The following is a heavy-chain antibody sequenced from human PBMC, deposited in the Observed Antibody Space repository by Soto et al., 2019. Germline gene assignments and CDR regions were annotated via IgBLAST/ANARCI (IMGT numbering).Heavy chain of an antibody. J-gene: IGHJ2*01. Sequence: PSETVCQTVAFADSSNSSSSYYWGWIRQPPGKGLEWIGSIYYSGSTYYKSSLKSRLTFSVDTSKNHFSLKLTSVTAADTAVYYCARGTDTWLFALWGRGTLVTVSS. D-gene: IGHD3-9*01. CDR2: IYYSGST. CDR3: ARGTDTWLFAL. V-gene: IGHV4-39*07. CDR1: DSSNSSSSYY.